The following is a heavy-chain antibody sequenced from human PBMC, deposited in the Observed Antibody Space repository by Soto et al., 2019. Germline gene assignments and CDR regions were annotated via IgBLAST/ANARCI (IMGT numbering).Heavy chain of an antibody. Sequence: PSETLSLTCTVSGGSISSYYWSWIRQPPGKGLEWIGYIYYSGSTNYNPSLKSRVTISVDTSKNQFSLKLSSVTAADTAVYYCASIPIVGAAGTNAYYYYMDVWGKGTTVTVSS. J-gene: IGHJ6*03. D-gene: IGHD1-26*01. CDR3: ASIPIVGAAGTNAYYYYMDV. CDR1: GGSISSYY. CDR2: IYYSGST. V-gene: IGHV4-59*01.